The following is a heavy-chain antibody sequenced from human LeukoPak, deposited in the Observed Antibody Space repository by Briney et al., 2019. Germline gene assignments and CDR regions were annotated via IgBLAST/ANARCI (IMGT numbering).Heavy chain of an antibody. V-gene: IGHV1-69*13. CDR1: GGTFSSYA. CDR3: ARERLRSLGGIAVAAPLDPVYYYGMDV. D-gene: IGHD6-19*01. CDR2: IIPIFGTA. Sequence: SVKVSCKASGGTFSSYAISWVRQAPGQGLELMGGIIPIFGTANYAQKFQGRVTITADESTSTAYMELSSLRSEDTAVYYCARERLRSLGGIAVAAPLDPVYYYGMDVWGQGTTVTVSS. J-gene: IGHJ6*02.